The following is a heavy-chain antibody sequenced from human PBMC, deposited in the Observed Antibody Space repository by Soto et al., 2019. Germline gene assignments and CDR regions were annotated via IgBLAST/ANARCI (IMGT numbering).Heavy chain of an antibody. D-gene: IGHD3-3*01. Sequence: PGGSLRLSCAASGFTFSSYAMSWVRQAPGKGLEWVSAISGSGGSTYYADSVKGRFTISRDNSKNTLYLQMNSLRAEDTAVYYCAKDPAVLRFLDWFQNWFDPWGQGTLVTVSS. CDR2: ISGSGGST. V-gene: IGHV3-23*01. CDR1: GFTFSSYA. CDR3: AKDPAVLRFLDWFQNWFDP. J-gene: IGHJ5*02.